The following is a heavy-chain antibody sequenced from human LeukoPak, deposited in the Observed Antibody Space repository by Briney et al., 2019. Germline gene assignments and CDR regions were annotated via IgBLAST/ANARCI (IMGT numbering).Heavy chain of an antibody. CDR1: GGSISSSSSY. Sequence: SETLSLTCSVPGGSISSSSSYWGWIRQPPGKGLEWIGSIYYSGSSFDNPALKSRVTISVDTSKNQFSLKLSSVTAADTALYYCAKHYMGSSYNHGLDCWGQGTLVTVSS. D-gene: IGHD3-10*01. CDR3: AKHYMGSSYNHGLDC. CDR2: IYYSGSS. V-gene: IGHV4-39*01. J-gene: IGHJ4*02.